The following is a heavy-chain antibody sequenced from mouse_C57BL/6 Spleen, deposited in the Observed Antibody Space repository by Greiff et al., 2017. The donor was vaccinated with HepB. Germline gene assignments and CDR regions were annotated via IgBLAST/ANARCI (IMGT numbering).Heavy chain of an antibody. Sequence: EVKLMESGPELVKPGASVKISCKASGYSFTDYNMNWVKQSNGKSLEWIGVINPNYGTTSYNQKFKGKATLTVDQSSSTAYMQLNSLTSEDSAVYYCARFGPITTVVATDYAMDYWGQGTSVTVSS. D-gene: IGHD1-1*01. CDR3: ARFGPITTVVATDYAMDY. J-gene: IGHJ4*01. CDR1: GYSFTDYN. V-gene: IGHV1-39*01. CDR2: INPNYGTT.